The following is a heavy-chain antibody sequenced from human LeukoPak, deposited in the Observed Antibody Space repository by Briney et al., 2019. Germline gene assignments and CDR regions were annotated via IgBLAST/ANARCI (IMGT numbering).Heavy chain of an antibody. J-gene: IGHJ4*02. CDR1: GFTFSSYS. D-gene: IGHD2-2*02. Sequence: PGGSLRLSCAASGFTFSSYSMNWVRQAPGKGLEWVSSISSSSSYIYYADSVKGRFTISRDNAKNSLYLQMNSLTAEDTAVYYCARDVGCSSTSCYNNYWGQGTLVTVSS. V-gene: IGHV3-21*01. CDR2: ISSSSSYI. CDR3: ARDVGCSSTSCYNNY.